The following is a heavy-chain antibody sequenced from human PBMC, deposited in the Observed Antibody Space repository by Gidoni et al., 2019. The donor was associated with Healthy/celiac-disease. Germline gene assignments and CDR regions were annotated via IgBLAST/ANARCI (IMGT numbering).Heavy chain of an antibody. J-gene: IGHJ6*03. CDR3: ARSIAARPNYYYYMDV. CDR1: GFSLSTSGMC. D-gene: IGHD6-6*01. Sequence: QVTLRESGPALVKPTQTLTLTCTFSGFSLSTSGMCVSWIRQPQGKALEWLARIDWDDDKYYSTSLKTRLTISKDTYKNQVVLTMTNMDPVDTATYYCARSIAARPNYYYYMDVWGKGTTVTVSS. V-gene: IGHV2-70*15. CDR2: IDWDDDK.